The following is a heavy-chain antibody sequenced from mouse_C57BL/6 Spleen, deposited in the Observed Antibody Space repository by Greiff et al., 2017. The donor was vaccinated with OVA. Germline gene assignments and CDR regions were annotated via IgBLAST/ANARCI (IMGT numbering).Heavy chain of an antibody. CDR3: ARAYYYGSSYYFDY. D-gene: IGHD1-1*01. Sequence: EVMLVESEGGLVQPGSSMKLSCTASGFTFSDYYMAWVRQVPEKGLEWVANINYDGISTYYLDSLKSRFIISRDNAKNILYLQMSSLKSEDTATYYCARAYYYGSSYYFDYWGQGTTLTVSS. CDR1: GFTFSDYY. V-gene: IGHV5-16*01. CDR2: INYDGIST. J-gene: IGHJ2*01.